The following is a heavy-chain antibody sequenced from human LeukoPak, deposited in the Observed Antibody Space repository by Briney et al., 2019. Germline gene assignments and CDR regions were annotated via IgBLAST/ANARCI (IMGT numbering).Heavy chain of an antibody. J-gene: IGHJ4*02. D-gene: IGHD3-9*01. V-gene: IGHV3-30*04. CDR3: ARDGEDILTGYSPTPFDY. Sequence: GGSLRLSCAASGFTFSSYAMHWVRQAPGKGLEWVAIISYDGSNKYYADSVKGRFTISRDNSKSTLYLQMNSLRAEDTAVYYCARDGEDILTGYSPTPFDYWGQGSLVTVSS. CDR1: GFTFSSYA. CDR2: ISYDGSNK.